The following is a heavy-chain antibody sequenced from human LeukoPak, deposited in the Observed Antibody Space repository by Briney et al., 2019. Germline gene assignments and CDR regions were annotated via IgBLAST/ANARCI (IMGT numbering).Heavy chain of an antibody. J-gene: IGHJ4*02. V-gene: IGHV5-51*01. CDR3: ARHGGNFDY. Sequence: GQSLNSSCPGSGYSFTSYWIGWVGYMPRKGRDWIGFIYPGDSDTRNSPSFQGQVTISADNSISTAYLQWSSLKASDTAMYYCARHGGNFDYWGQGTLVTVSS. CDR1: GYSFTSYW. D-gene: IGHD4-23*01. CDR2: IYPGDSDT.